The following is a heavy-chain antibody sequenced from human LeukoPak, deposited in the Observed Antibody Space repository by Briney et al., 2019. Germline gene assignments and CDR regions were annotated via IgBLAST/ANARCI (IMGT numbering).Heavy chain of an antibody. CDR2: ISSSGSTI. Sequence: PGGSLRLSCAASGFTFSSYEMNWVRQAPGKGLEWVSYISSSGSTIYYADSVKGRFTISRDNAKNSLYLQMNSLRAEDTAVYYCARDLAAGVPYNWFDPWGQGTLVTVSS. J-gene: IGHJ5*02. CDR3: ARDLAAGVPYNWFDP. V-gene: IGHV3-48*03. D-gene: IGHD6-13*01. CDR1: GFTFSSYE.